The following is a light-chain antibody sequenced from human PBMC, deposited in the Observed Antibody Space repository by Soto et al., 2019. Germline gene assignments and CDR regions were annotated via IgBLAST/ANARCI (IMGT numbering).Light chain of an antibody. CDR3: QQANSFPRT. CDR2: AAS. CDR1: QGISSW. V-gene: IGKV1-12*01. J-gene: IGKJ3*01. Sequence: GERVTLSFRASQGISSWLAWYQQKPGKAPKLLIYAASSLQSGVPSRFSGSGSGTDFTLTINNLQPEDFATYYCQQANSFPRTFGPGTKVDIK.